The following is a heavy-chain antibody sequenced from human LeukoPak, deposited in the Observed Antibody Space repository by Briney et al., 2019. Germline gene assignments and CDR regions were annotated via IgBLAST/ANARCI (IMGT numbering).Heavy chain of an antibody. D-gene: IGHD5-24*01. CDR1: GFPFSSYN. Sequence: GGSLRLSCAASGFPFSSYNMNWVRQAQGKGLEWVSAITGRGRSTYYADSVKGRFTISRDSAKNSVYLQMNSLRAEDTAIYYCARDGDGYNQYYFDYWGQGTLVTVSS. CDR3: ARDGDGYNQYYFDY. J-gene: IGHJ4*02. V-gene: IGHV3-21*01. CDR2: ITGRGRST.